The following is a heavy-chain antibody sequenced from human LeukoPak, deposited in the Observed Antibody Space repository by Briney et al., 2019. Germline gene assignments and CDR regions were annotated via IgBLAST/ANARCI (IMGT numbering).Heavy chain of an antibody. CDR1: GYSFTNYW. D-gene: IGHD6-19*01. CDR3: ARSGAVSGYYYFDY. J-gene: IGHJ4*02. V-gene: IGHV5-51*01. Sequence: GESLKISCKGSGYSFTNYWIGWVRQMPGKGLEWMGIIYPGDSDTRYTPSFRGQVTISADKSISTAYLQWSSLKASDTAMYYCARSGAVSGYYYFDYWGQGTLVTGSS. CDR2: IYPGDSDT.